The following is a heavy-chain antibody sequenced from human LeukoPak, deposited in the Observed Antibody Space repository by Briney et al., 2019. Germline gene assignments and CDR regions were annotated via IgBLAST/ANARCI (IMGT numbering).Heavy chain of an antibody. D-gene: IGHD3-22*01. V-gene: IGHV3-23*01. CDR3: AKDLGNYFDTSGYDY. Sequence: GGSLRLSCAASGFTFSTYAMSWVRQAPGMGLDCVSRISVSGTTKYADSVKGRFTISRDHSSNTLYLQMDSLRADDTALYYCAKDLGNYFDTSGYDYWGQGTLVTVSS. CDR1: GFTFSTYA. J-gene: IGHJ4*02. CDR2: ISVSGTT.